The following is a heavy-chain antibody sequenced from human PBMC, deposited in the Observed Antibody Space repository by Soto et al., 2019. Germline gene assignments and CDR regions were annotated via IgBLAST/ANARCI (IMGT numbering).Heavy chain of an antibody. CDR2: IYSIGST. J-gene: IGHJ6*02. CDR1: GGSISSSSY. V-gene: IGHV4-39*01. Sequence: QLQLQESGPGLVKPSETLSLTCTVSGGSISSSSYWGWIRQPPGKGLEWIGSIYSIGSTYYNPSRKSRVAIPVDTSKNRSSLKLSSVTGPETPGYYCRRSCRYSTAVWGQGTAVTVCS. CDR3: RRSCRYSTAV. D-gene: IGHD2-15*01.